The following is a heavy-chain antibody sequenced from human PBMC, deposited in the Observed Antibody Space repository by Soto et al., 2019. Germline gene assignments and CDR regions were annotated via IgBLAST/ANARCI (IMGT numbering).Heavy chain of an antibody. J-gene: IGHJ6*01. Sequence: QVQLVESGGGVVQPGRSLRLSCAASGFTFSSYGMHWVRQAPGKGLEWVAVISYDGSNKYYADSVKGRFTISRDNSKNMLYLQMNSLRAEDTAVYYCVQDLPLLWFGESMYVWGQGTTVTVSS. CDR1: GFTFSSYG. CDR3: VQDLPLLWFGESMYV. V-gene: IGHV3-30*18. D-gene: IGHD3-10*01. CDR2: ISYDGSNK.